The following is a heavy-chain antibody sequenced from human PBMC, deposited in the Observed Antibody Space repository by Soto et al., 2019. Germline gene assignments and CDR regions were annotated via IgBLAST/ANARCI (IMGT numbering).Heavy chain of an antibody. Sequence: VQLVESGGGLVQPGGSLRLSCAASGFSVSSSYMNWVRQAPGKGLEWVSVIDSGGSTDYADSVKGRFSISTDNSNNALYIQMHSRRAEDTAVYYCATILTTMTTGDHCYSGLDVWGQGTTVTVSS. CDR2: IDSGGST. J-gene: IGHJ6*02. V-gene: IGHV3-66*01. CDR3: ATILTTMTTGDHCYSGLDV. CDR1: GFSVSSSY. D-gene: IGHD4-17*01.